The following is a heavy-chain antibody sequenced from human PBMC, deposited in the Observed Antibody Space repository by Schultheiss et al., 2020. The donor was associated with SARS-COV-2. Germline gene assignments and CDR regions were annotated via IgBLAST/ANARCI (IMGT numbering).Heavy chain of an antibody. D-gene: IGHD4-17*01. J-gene: IGHJ6*02. Sequence: GESLKISCAASGFTVSRNYMSWVRQAPGKGLDWVSLIYSDGSTYYADSVKGRFTISRDNSKNTLYLQMNSLRAEDTAVYYCASLDYGDYDHYGMDVWGQGTTVTVSS. CDR1: GFTVSRNY. CDR2: IYSDGST. CDR3: ASLDYGDYDHYGMDV. V-gene: IGHV3-66*01.